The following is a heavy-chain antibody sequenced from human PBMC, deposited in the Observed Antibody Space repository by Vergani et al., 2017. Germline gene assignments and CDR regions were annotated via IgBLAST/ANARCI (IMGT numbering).Heavy chain of an antibody. CDR2: IIPILGIA. CDR3: ARDYYYDSSGYTNY. V-gene: IGHV1-69*04. CDR1: GGTFSSYA. D-gene: IGHD3-22*01. J-gene: IGHJ4*02. Sequence: QVQLVQSGAEVKKPGSSVKVSCKASGGTFSSYAISWVRQAPGQGLEWTGRIIPILGIANYAQKFQGRVTLTADKSTSTAYMELSSLRSEDTAVYYCARDYYYDSSGYTNYWGQGTLVTVSS.